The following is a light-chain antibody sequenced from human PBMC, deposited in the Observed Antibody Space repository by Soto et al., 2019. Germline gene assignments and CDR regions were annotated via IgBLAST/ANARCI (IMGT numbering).Light chain of an antibody. V-gene: IGKV1-6*01. CDR2: AAS. CDR1: QAIRTA. Sequence: AIQLTQSPSSLYASVGDRVTITCRASQAIRTASGWYQQKPGKVPKLLIYAASILQSGVPSRFSGSGSGTDFTLTISSLQPEDFATYYCLLDFRYFWAFGQGTKVEIK. CDR3: LLDFRYFWA. J-gene: IGKJ1*01.